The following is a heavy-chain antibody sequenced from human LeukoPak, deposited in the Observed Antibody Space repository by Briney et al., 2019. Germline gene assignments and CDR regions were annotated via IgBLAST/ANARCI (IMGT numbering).Heavy chain of an antibody. CDR3: ARETTLMGYSSGLGFNY. J-gene: IGHJ4*02. D-gene: IGHD6-19*01. CDR1: GSSISSYY. V-gene: IGHV4-59*01. Sequence: KPSETLSLTCTVSGSSISSYYWSWIRQPPGRGQEWIGHIYSSGTSNYNPSLKSRVTISVDTSKNHFSLNLSSVTTADTAVYYCARETTLMGYSSGLGFNYWGQGALVTVSS. CDR2: IYSSGTS.